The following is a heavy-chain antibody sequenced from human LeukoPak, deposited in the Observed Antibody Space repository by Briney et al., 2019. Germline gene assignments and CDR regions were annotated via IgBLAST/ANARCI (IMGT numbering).Heavy chain of an antibody. CDR1: GYSFTSYW. CDR2: IYPGDSDT. J-gene: IGHJ6*03. Sequence: GESLKISCXGSGYSFTSYWIGWVRQMPGKGLEWMGIIYPGDSDTRYSPSFQGQVTISADKSISTAYLQWRSLKASRTAPYYCGKPSALLEDQLLTRRYFFFYYYIDIWGKGTTVTVSS. CDR3: GKPSALLEDQLLTRRYFFFYYYIDI. V-gene: IGHV5-51*01. D-gene: IGHD2-2*01.